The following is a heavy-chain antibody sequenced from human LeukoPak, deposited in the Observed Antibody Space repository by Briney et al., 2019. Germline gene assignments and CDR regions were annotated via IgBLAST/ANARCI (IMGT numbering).Heavy chain of an antibody. D-gene: IGHD1-26*01. J-gene: IGHJ1*01. V-gene: IGHV1-69*02. CDR1: GGTFSSYT. CDR3: ARNVGATTGEYFQH. CDR2: IIPILGIA. Sequence: SVKVSCKAPGGTFSSYTISWVRQAPGQGLEWMGRIIPILGIANYAQKFQGRVTITADKSTSTAYMELSSLRSEDTAVYYCARNVGATTGEYFQHWGQGTLVTVSS.